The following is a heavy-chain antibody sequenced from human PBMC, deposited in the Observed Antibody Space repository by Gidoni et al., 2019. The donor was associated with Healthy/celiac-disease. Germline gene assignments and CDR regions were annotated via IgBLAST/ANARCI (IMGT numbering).Heavy chain of an antibody. V-gene: IGHV4-34*01. D-gene: IGHD6-6*01. CDR3: ARWPHRVAARRLNDAFDI. CDR2: ITHSGST. Sequence: QVQLQQWGAGRLKPSETMSLTCADNGGCFSGYYRSWIRQPPRKGLEWIGEITHSGSTNYNPSLPTRVPISVDTSKNPFSLQLSSVTAADTAVYYCARWPHRVAARRLNDAFDIWGQGTMVTVSS. J-gene: IGHJ3*02. CDR1: GGCFSGYY.